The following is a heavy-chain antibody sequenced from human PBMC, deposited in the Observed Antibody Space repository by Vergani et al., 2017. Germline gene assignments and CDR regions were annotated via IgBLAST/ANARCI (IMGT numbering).Heavy chain of an antibody. D-gene: IGHD5-12*01. J-gene: IGHJ6*02. CDR2: ISGSGGST. CDR3: AKANPRNSGYDYLYYYHAMDV. CDR1: GFTFNHYA. Sequence: VQLLESGGDLVQPGGSLRLSCAASGFTFNHYAMNWVRQAPGKGLEWVSGISGSGGSTYYAGSVKGRFTISRDSSKNTLYLQMNSLSAGDKAVYYCAKANPRNSGYDYLYYYHAMDVWGQGTTVTVSS. V-gene: IGHV3-23*01.